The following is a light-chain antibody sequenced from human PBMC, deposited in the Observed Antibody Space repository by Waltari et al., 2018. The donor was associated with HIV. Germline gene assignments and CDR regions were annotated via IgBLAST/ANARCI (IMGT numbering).Light chain of an antibody. V-gene: IGLV2-14*03. CDR1: SGDVGGYNF. Sequence: QSALTQPASVSGSLGQSITISCTGTSGDVGGYNFVSWYQQHPGQAPKLIILNVNSRPSVVSLRFSGASSANTASLTISGLQAEDEADYFCCSYTSSGPRYVLFGGGTRLTVL. J-gene: IGLJ2*01. CDR2: NVN. CDR3: CSYTSSGPRYVL.